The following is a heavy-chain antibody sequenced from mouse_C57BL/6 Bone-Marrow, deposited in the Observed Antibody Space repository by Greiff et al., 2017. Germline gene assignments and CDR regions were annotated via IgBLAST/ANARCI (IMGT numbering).Heavy chain of an antibody. D-gene: IGHD2-3*01. J-gene: IGHJ1*03. CDR3: ARWLLRWYFDV. CDR1: GFTFSNYG. CDR2: ISRGSSTI. V-gene: IGHV5-17*01. Sequence: EVKVVESGGGLVKPGGSLKLSCAASGFTFSNYGMHWVRQAPEKGLEWVAYISRGSSTIYYADTVKGRFTISRDNAKNTLFLQMTSLRSEDTAMYYCARWLLRWYFDVWGTGTTVTVSA.